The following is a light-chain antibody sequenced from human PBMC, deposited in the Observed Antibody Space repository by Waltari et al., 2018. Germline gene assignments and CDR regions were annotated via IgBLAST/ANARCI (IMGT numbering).Light chain of an antibody. CDR2: AAT. CDR3: LQHNSYPWT. J-gene: IGKJ1*01. CDR1: QGISSY. Sequence: DIQMTQSPSSLSASVGDTVTITCRASQGISSYLNWFQQKPGKAPKLLIYAATTLQSGVPSRFSGSGSGTEFTLTISSLQPEDFAAYYVLQHNSYPWTFGQGTRWKSN. V-gene: IGKV1-17*01.